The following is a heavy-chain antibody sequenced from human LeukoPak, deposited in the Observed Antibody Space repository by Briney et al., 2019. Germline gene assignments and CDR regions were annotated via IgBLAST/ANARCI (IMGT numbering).Heavy chain of an antibody. CDR1: GGSIRSSYYY. Sequence: SETLSLTCTVSGGSIRSSYYYWGWIRQPPGKGLEWIGSICDSGSTYYNPSLKSRVTISVDTSKNQFSLKLNSVTAADTAVYYCARYLKAAAGPTFDYWGQGTLVTVSS. V-gene: IGHV4-39*01. CDR2: ICDSGST. D-gene: IGHD6-13*01. J-gene: IGHJ4*02. CDR3: ARYLKAAAGPTFDY.